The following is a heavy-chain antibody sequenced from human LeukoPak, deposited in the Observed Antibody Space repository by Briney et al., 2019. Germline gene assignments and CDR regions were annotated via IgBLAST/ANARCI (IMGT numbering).Heavy chain of an antibody. CDR2: IYYSGST. CDR1: GHSLSSSSYY. CDR3: ARLPGGYFDWLPYLAPYAIYYYYMDV. J-gene: IGHJ6*03. V-gene: IGHV4-39*07. Sequence: PSETLSLTCTVSGHSLSSSSYYWGWIRQPPGKGLEWIGSIYYSGSTYYNPSLKSRVTISVDTSKNQFSLKLSSVTAADTAVYYCARLPGGYFDWLPYLAPYAIYYYYMDVWGKGTTVTVSS. D-gene: IGHD3-9*01.